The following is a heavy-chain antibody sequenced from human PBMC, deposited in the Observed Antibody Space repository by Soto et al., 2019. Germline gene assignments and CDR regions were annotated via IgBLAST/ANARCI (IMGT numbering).Heavy chain of an antibody. CDR3: AKTYYDILTGPMGFFDY. CDR2: ISGSGGST. CDR1: GFTFSSYA. J-gene: IGHJ4*02. V-gene: IGHV3-23*01. Sequence: GGPLRLSCAASGFTFSSYAMSWVRQAPGKGLEWVSAISGSGGSTYYADSVKGRFTISRDNSKNTLYLQMNSLRAEDTAVYYCAKTYYDILTGPMGFFDYWGQGTLVTVSS. D-gene: IGHD3-9*01.